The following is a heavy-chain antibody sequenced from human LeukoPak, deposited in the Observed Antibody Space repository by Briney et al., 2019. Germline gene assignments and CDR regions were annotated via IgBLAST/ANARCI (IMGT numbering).Heavy chain of an antibody. V-gene: IGHV4-61*01. CDR3: ARDKGVSYFDY. CDR2: IYYSGST. CDR1: GGFVSSGSYY. Sequence: SETLSLTCTVSGGFVSSGSYYWSWIRQPPGKGLEWIGYIYYSGSTNYNPSLKSRVTISVDTSKNQFSLKLSSVTAADTAVYYCARDKGVSYFDYWGQGTLVTVSS. J-gene: IGHJ4*02.